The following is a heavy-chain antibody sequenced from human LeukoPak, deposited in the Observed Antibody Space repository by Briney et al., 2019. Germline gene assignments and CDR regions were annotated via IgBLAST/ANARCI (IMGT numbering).Heavy chain of an antibody. J-gene: IGHJ6*02. V-gene: IGHV1-18*04. Sequence: VASVKVSCKASGYTFPTYGISWVRQAPGQGLEWMGWISAYNGDTNYAQKLQGRITMTTDTSTSTAYMELRSLRSDDTAVYYCARAPNHAGYYYDSSGYPHGMDVWGQGTTVTVSS. CDR3: ARAPNHAGYYYDSSGYPHGMDV. D-gene: IGHD3-22*01. CDR2: ISAYNGDT. CDR1: GYTFPTYG.